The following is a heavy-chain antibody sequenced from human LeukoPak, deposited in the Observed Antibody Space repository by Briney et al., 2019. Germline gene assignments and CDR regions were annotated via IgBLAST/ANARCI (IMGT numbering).Heavy chain of an antibody. Sequence: KPSETLSLTCTVSGGSISSYYWSWIRQPAGKGLEWIGYIYYSGSTNYNPSLKSRVTISVDTSKNHFSLQLSSVTAADTAVYYCARARFSGSYSFDYWGQGTLVTVSS. CDR1: GGSISSYY. J-gene: IGHJ4*02. CDR2: IYYSGST. D-gene: IGHD1-26*01. CDR3: ARARFSGSYSFDY. V-gene: IGHV4-59*12.